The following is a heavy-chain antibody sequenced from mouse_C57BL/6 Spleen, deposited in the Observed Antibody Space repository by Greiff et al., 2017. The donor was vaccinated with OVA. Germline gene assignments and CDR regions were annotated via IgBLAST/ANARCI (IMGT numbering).Heavy chain of an antibody. V-gene: IGHV1-63*01. CDR1: GYTFTNYW. Sequence: QVQLQQSGAELVRPGTSVTMSCKASGYTFTNYWIGWAKQRPGHGLEWIGDIYPGGGYTNYNEKFKGKATMTADKSSSTAYMQFSSLTSEDSAIYYCTRRGSNYYYFDYWGQGTTLTVSS. J-gene: IGHJ2*01. D-gene: IGHD2-5*01. CDR3: TRRGSNYYYFDY. CDR2: IYPGGGYT.